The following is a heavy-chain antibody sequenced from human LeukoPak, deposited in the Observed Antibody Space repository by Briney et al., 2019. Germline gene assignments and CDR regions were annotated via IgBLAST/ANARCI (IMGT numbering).Heavy chain of an antibody. CDR2: IYHSGSP. CDR1: GASISISYW. J-gene: IGHJ3*02. Sequence: PSGTLYLTCAVSGASISISYWWTWVRQPPGRGLKWIGEIYHSGSPNYSPSLKSRVTISVDKSDNHFSLKLYSVTAADTAVYYCARVTYSSSSISLDGFDIWGQGTMVTVSS. D-gene: IGHD6-6*01. CDR3: ARVTYSSSSISLDGFDI. V-gene: IGHV4-4*02.